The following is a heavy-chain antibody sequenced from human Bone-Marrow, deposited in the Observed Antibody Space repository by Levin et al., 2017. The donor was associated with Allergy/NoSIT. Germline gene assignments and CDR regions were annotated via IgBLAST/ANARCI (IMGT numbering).Heavy chain of an antibody. V-gene: IGHV3-30*18. CDR2: ISHDGTNQ. J-gene: IGHJ4*02. CDR3: AKVPNYYDTSGYYF. CDR1: GFSLSSYG. Sequence: GESLKISCEVSGFSLSSYGMAWVRQAPGKGLEWVADISHDGTNQFYADTVKGRFTISRDKAKNTLYLQMNSLRAEDTAVYYCAKVPNYYDTSGYYFWGQGTLVTVSS. D-gene: IGHD3-22*01.